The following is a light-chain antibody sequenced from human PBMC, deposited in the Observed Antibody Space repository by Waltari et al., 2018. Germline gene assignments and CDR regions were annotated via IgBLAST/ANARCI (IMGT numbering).Light chain of an antibody. Sequence: QSALTQPASVSGSPGQSITISCTGTSSDVGSYNAVSWYQQHPGQGPKLIIYKVNNRPSGVSHRAAGSSDGNAASLTISVRQTEDEADYYCSSYTGRVYVFGTGTKVTVL. CDR1: SSDVGSYNA. CDR3: SSYTGRVYV. V-gene: IGLV2-14*02. CDR2: KVN. J-gene: IGLJ1*01.